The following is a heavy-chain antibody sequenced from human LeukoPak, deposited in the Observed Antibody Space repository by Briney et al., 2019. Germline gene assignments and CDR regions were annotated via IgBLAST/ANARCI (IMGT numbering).Heavy chain of an antibody. J-gene: IGHJ6*02. CDR1: GFRFDDYG. CDR2: ISWSGTTT. CDR3: ATDESTGGFAPGYFYGMGV. V-gene: IGHV3-9*01. D-gene: IGHD3-16*01. Sequence: PGGSLRLSCVVSGFRFDDYGMHWVRQAPGKGLEWVSGISWSGTTTGYADSVKGRFTISRDSAKNSLYLQMDSLRVEDTALYYCATDESTGGFAPGYFYGMGVWGQGTTVNVSS.